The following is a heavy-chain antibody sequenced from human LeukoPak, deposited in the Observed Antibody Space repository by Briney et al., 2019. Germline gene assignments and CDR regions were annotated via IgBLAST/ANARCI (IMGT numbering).Heavy chain of an antibody. Sequence: GESLQISCKGSGYSFTSYWIGWVRQLPGKGLEWMGIIYPGDSDTRYSPSFQGQVTISADKSISTAYLQWSSLKASDTAMYYCARQGSFDFWSGYSTEGLYYFDYWGQGTLVTVSS. CDR3: ARQGSFDFWSGYSTEGLYYFDY. J-gene: IGHJ4*02. V-gene: IGHV5-51*01. CDR1: GYSFTSYW. D-gene: IGHD3-3*01. CDR2: IYPGDSDT.